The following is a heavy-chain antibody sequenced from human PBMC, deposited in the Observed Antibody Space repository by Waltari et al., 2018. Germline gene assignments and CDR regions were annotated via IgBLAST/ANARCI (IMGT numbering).Heavy chain of an antibody. CDR2: INAGNGNT. V-gene: IGHV1-3*01. Sequence: QVQLVQSGAEVKKPGASVKVSCKASGYTFTRYAMHWVRQAPGQRLEWMGWINAGNGNTKYSQKFQGRVTITRDTSASTAYMELSSLRSEDTAVYYCAMLTIDSGYWGQGTLVTVSS. CDR3: AMLTIDSGY. CDR1: GYTFTRYA. J-gene: IGHJ4*02. D-gene: IGHD3-10*01.